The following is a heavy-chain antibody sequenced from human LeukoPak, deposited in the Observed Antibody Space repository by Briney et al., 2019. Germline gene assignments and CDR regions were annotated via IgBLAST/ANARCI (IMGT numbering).Heavy chain of an antibody. Sequence: ASVKVSCKASGYTFTGYYMHWVRQAPGQGLEWMGWINPNSGGTNYAQKFQGRVTITADESTSTAYMELSSLRSEDTAVYYCARGGEEYSSFDNWFDPWGQGTLVTVSS. D-gene: IGHD6-6*01. CDR2: INPNSGGT. CDR3: ARGGEEYSSFDNWFDP. V-gene: IGHV1-2*02. CDR1: GYTFTGYY. J-gene: IGHJ5*02.